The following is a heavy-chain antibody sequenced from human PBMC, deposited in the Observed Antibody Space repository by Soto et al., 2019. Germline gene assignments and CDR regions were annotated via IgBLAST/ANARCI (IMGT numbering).Heavy chain of an antibody. V-gene: IGHV5-51*01. CDR1: GYRFTSYW. Sequence: GESLKISCKGSGYRFTSYWIGWVRQMPGKGLEWMGIIYPGDSETRYSPSFQGQVTISADKSISTAYLQWSSLKASDTAMYYCAREAVAGRMEYYYYYGMDVWGQGTTVTVSS. CDR3: AREAVAGRMEYYYYYGMDV. D-gene: IGHD6-19*01. J-gene: IGHJ6*02. CDR2: IYPGDSET.